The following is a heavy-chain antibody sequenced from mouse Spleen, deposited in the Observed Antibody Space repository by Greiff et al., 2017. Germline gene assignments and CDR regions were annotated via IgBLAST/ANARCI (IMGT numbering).Heavy chain of an antibody. V-gene: IGHV1-64*01. D-gene: IGHD2-1*01. CDR3: ARNYQYYFDY. J-gene: IGHJ2*01. CDR1: GYTFTSYW. Sequence: VQLQQSGAELVKPGASVKLSCKASGYTFTSYWMHWVKQRPGQGLEWIGMIHPNSGSTNYNEKFKSKATLTVDKSSSTAYMQLSSLTSEDSAVYYCARNYQYYFDYWGQGTTLTVSS. CDR2: IHPNSGST.